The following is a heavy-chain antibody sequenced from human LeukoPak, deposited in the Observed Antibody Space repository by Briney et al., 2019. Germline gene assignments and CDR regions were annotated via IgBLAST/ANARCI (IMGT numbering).Heavy chain of an antibody. CDR2: ISASGGST. J-gene: IGHJ3*02. CDR1: GLSFTDYA. CDR3: AKDDKWNDGGGAFDI. D-gene: IGHD1-1*01. Sequence: GGSLRLSCAASGLSFTDYAMSWVRQAPGKGLEGVSAISASGGSTYYAASVKGRFTIYRDNSKNTLYLQMNILRAEDTALYYCAKDDKWNDGGGAFDIWGQGTMVTVSS. V-gene: IGHV3-23*01.